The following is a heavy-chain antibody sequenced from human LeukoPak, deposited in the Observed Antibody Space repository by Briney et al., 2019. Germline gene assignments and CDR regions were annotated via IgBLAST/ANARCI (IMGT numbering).Heavy chain of an antibody. CDR3: ARRDYYGSGSYGFDP. CDR1: GGSISSGSYY. D-gene: IGHD3-10*01. V-gene: IGHV4-61*02. Sequence: NPSQTLSLTCTVSGGSISSGSYYWSWIRQPAGKGLEWIGRIYTSGSTNYNPSLKSRVTISVDTSKNQFSLELSSVTAADTAVYYCARRDYYGSGSYGFDPWGQGTLVTVSS. J-gene: IGHJ5*02. CDR2: IYTSGST.